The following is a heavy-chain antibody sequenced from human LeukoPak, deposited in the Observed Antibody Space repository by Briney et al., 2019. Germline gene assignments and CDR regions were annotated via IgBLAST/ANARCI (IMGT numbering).Heavy chain of an antibody. Sequence: SETLSLTCAVSGYSISSGYYWGWIRQPPGKGLEWIGSIYHSGSTYYNPSLKSRVTISVDTSKNQFSLKLSSVTAADTAVYYCARYCSSTSCYYDYWDQGTLVTVSS. V-gene: IGHV4-38-2*01. D-gene: IGHD2-2*01. CDR2: IYHSGST. J-gene: IGHJ4*02. CDR3: ARYCSSTSCYYDY. CDR1: GYSISSGYY.